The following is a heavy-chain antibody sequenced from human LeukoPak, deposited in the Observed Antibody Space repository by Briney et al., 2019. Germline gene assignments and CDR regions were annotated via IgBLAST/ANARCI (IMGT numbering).Heavy chain of an antibody. J-gene: IGHJ4*02. D-gene: IGHD3-9*01. V-gene: IGHV3-11*04. Sequence: GGSLRLSCEASGFTLNDYYMSWIRQAPGKGLEWIAYISSDGSDTDYADSVRGRFTFSRDNAKKSLYLQMNNPRAEDTAVYYCARRYYYFDYWGQGTQVTVSS. CDR2: ISSDGSDT. CDR3: ARRYYYFDY. CDR1: GFTLNDYY.